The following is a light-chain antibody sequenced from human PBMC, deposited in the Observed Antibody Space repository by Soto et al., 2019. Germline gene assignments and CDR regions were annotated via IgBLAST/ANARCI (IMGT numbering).Light chain of an antibody. V-gene: IGKV4-1*01. CDR3: QQCYSSPLT. CDR1: QSTLSSANNKNF. Sequence: DIVMTQSPDSLAVPLGERATINCKSSQSTLSSANNKNFLVWYQQKPGQPPKLLISWASTRESGVPDRFSGSGSGTDFTLTINSLQAEDVAIYYCQQCYSSPLTFGGGTKVEMK. CDR2: WAS. J-gene: IGKJ4*01.